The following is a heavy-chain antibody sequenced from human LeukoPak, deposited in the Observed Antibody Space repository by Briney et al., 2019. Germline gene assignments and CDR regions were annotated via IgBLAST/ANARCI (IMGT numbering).Heavy chain of an antibody. J-gene: IGHJ4*02. Sequence: GGSLRLSCAASGFPLSSYSINWVRQAPGKGLEWVSYISSSGSAIYYVASVKGRFTVSRDNAKNSLFLQMNSPRAEDTAVYYCVRVKGSYFDYWGQGALVTVSS. CDR3: VRVKGSYFDY. CDR2: ISSSGSAI. CDR1: GFPLSSYS. D-gene: IGHD2-15*01. V-gene: IGHV3-48*01.